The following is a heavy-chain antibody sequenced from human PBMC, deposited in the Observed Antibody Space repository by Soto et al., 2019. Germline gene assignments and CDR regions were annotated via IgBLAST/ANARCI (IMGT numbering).Heavy chain of an antibody. J-gene: IGHJ5*02. V-gene: IGHV1-3*01. CDR2: INAGNGDT. CDR1: GYTFTSYA. CDR3: AREALRFCTSTSCSTDWFDP. Sequence: GASVKVSCKASGYTFTSYALDWVRQAPGQRLEWMGGINAGNGDTKYSQNFQGRVTITRDTSATTAYMELSSLRYEDTAVYYCAREALRFCTSTSCSTDWFDPWGQGTLVT. D-gene: IGHD2-2*01.